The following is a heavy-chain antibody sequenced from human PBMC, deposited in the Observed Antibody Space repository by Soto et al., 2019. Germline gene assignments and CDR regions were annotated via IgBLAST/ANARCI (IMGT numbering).Heavy chain of an antibody. V-gene: IGHV1-18*01. J-gene: IGHJ4*02. CDR1: GYTFTSYG. D-gene: IGHD3-3*01. CDR3: ARDRDDFCSPYNFDY. CDR2: ISAYNGNT. Sequence: ASVKVSCKASGYTFTSYGISWVRQAPGQGLEWMGWISAYNGNTNYAQKLQGRVTMTTDTSTSTAYMELRSLRSDDTAVYYCARDRDDFCSPYNFDYWGQGTLVPVSS.